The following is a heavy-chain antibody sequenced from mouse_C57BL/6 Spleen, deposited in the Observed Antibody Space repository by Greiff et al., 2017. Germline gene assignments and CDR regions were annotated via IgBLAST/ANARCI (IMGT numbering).Heavy chain of an antibody. D-gene: IGHD2-3*01. CDR1: GYTFTSYW. CDR3: ARGVTTRRFDY. CDR2: IDPSDSYT. V-gene: IGHV1-50*01. Sequence: QVQLQQPGAELVKPGASVKLSCKASGYTFTSYWMQWVKQRPGQGLEWIGEIDPSDSYTTYNQKFKGKATLTVDTSSSTAYMQLSSLTSEDSAVYYCARGVTTRRFDYWGQGTTLTVSS. J-gene: IGHJ2*01.